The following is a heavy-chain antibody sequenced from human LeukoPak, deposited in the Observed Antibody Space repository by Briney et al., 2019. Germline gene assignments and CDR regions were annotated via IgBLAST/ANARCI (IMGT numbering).Heavy chain of an antibody. J-gene: IGHJ4*02. CDR3: ARGGGFWSGPIDY. V-gene: IGHV4-39*07. Sequence: SETLSLTCTVSGGSISSSSYYWGWIPQPPGKGLEWIGSMYYSGSTYYNPSLKSRVTMSVDTSKNQFSLKLSSVTAADTAVYYCARGGGFWSGPIDYWGQGTLVTVSS. CDR1: GGSISSSSYY. CDR2: MYYSGST. D-gene: IGHD3-3*01.